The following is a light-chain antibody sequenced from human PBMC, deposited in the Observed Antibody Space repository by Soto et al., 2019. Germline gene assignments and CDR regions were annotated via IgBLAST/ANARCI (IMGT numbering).Light chain of an antibody. V-gene: IGKV3-11*01. Sequence: EIVLTQSPATLSLSPGERATLSCRASQSVSSYLAWYQQKPGQAPRLLIYDASNRATGIPARFSASGSGTDFTLTISTLEPADFAVYYCQQRSNWPLTFGGGTKVEIK. CDR2: DAS. CDR1: QSVSSY. CDR3: QQRSNWPLT. J-gene: IGKJ4*01.